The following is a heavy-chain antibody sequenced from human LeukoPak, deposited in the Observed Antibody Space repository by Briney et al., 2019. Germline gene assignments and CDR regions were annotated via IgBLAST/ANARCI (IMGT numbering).Heavy chain of an antibody. CDR2: IYYSGST. D-gene: IGHD3-9*01. CDR1: GGSISSYY. Sequence: SETLSLTCTVSGGSISSYYWSWIRQPPGKGLEWIGYIYYSGSTNYNPSLKSRVTISVKTSKNQFSLKLRSVTAADTAVYYCARVTGYTIEDYFDYWGLGTLVTVSS. V-gene: IGHV4-59*01. CDR3: ARVTGYTIEDYFDY. J-gene: IGHJ4*02.